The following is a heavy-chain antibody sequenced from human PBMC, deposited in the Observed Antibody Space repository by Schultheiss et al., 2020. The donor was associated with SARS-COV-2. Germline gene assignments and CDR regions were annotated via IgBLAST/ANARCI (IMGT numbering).Heavy chain of an antibody. CDR1: GYTFTGYY. CDR2: ISAYNGNT. D-gene: IGHD3-3*01. J-gene: IGHJ6*02. V-gene: IGHV1-18*04. CDR3: ARDQYYDFWSGYYSYYYYGMDV. Sequence: ASVKVSCKASGYTFTGYYMHWVRQAPGQRLEWMGWISAYNGNTNYAQKLQGRVTMTTDTSTSTAYMELRSLRSDDTAVYYCARDQYYDFWSGYYSYYYYGMDVWGQGTTVTVSS.